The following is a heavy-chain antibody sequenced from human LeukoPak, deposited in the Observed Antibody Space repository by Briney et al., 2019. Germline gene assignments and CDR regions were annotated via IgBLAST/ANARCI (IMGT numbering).Heavy chain of an antibody. J-gene: IGHJ5*02. V-gene: IGHV3-23*01. CDR2: ISGSGGST. Sequence: GGSLRLSCAASGFTFDDSGMTWVRQAPGKGLEWVSGISGSGGSTYYADSVKGRFTISRDNSKNTLYLQMISLRAEDTAVYYCAKARRIQLWLSWGQGTLVTVSS. CDR1: GFTFDDSG. D-gene: IGHD5-18*01. CDR3: AKARRIQLWLS.